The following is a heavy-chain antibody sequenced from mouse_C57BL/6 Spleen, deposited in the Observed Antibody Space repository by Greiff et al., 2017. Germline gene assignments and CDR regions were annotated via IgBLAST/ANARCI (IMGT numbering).Heavy chain of an antibody. J-gene: IGHJ1*01. D-gene: IGHD2-2*01. Sequence: VQLQQPGAELVKPGASVKMSCKASGYTFTSYWITWVKQRPGQGLEWIGDIYPGSGSTNYNEKFKSKATLTVDTSSSTAYMQHSSLTSDDSAVYYCARSRGYDWYFDVWGPGTTVTVSS. CDR1: GYTFTSYW. CDR3: ARSRGYDWYFDV. V-gene: IGHV1-55*01. CDR2: IYPGSGST.